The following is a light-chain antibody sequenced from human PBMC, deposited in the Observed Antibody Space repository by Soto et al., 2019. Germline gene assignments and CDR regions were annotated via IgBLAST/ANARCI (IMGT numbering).Light chain of an antibody. CDR2: EAS. Sequence: ASNSVSSYSSWYQQKPRQAPRFLICEASSGAASIPARFSGSWAGAFFILTISSLEPEDFAVYYWQQRSNWPPTFGQGTKVDIK. CDR3: QQRSNWPPT. J-gene: IGKJ1*01. CDR1: NSVSSY. V-gene: IGKV3-11*01.